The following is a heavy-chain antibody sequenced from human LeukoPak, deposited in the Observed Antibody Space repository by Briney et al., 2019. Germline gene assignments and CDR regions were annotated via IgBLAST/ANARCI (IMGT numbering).Heavy chain of an antibody. CDR2: INAGNGNT. CDR1: GYTFTSYA. J-gene: IGHJ6*03. CDR3: AREAGHYYYMDV. V-gene: IGHV1-3*01. Sequence: ASVKVSCKASGYTFTSYAMHWVRQAPGQRLEWMGWINAGNGNTKYSQKFQGRVTITRDTSASTAYMELSSLRSEDTAVYYCAREAGHYYYMDVWGKGTTVTVSS.